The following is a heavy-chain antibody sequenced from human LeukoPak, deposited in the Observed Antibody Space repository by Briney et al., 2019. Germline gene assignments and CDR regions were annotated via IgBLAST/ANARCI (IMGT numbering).Heavy chain of an antibody. CDR3: VRHGPDCGGDCYSGNWFDP. CDR2: IKLVGSET. Sequence: GGSLRPSCAASGVTFSSYWMYWVRQGPGKGLEWGVNIKLVGSETYYVDPVKGRFTTSRDNARNSLFLQMNSLRAEDTAVYYCVRHGPDCGGDCYSGNWFDPWGQGALVTVSS. V-gene: IGHV3-7*01. J-gene: IGHJ5*02. D-gene: IGHD2-21*02. CDR1: GVTFSSYW.